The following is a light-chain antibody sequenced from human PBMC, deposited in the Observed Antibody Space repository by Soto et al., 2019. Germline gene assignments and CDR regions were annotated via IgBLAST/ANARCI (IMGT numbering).Light chain of an antibody. CDR1: QTVNVN. J-gene: IGKJ2*01. V-gene: IGKV3-15*01. CDR2: GAS. Sequence: EVVLTQSPATLSLSPGERATLSCRASQTVNVNLAWHQQKPGQAPRLLIYGASTRAAGVPARFTGSGSGTEFTLTISSLQSDDFAAYYCQQYNHWPPYTFGQGTKLEIK. CDR3: QQYNHWPPYT.